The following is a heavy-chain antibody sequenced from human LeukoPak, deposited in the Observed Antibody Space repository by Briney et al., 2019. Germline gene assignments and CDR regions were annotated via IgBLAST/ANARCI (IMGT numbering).Heavy chain of an antibody. D-gene: IGHD1-26*01. J-gene: IGHJ4*02. CDR1: GFTFSTDW. CDR3: ARDVGGSLDY. V-gene: IGHV3-7*01. Sequence: GGSLRLSCAASGFTFSTDWMAWVRQAPGKGLEWVANIKGDASARHQADSVKGRFNISRDNAQNSVYMQMSTLRGEDTAVYYCARDVGGSLDYWGQGTLVTVSS. CDR2: IKGDASAR.